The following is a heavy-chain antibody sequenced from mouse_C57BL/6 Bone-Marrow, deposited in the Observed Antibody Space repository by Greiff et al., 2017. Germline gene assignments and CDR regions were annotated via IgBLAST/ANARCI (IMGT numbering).Heavy chain of an antibody. CDR1: GYTFTSYG. V-gene: IGHV1-81*01. D-gene: IGHD1-1*01. J-gene: IGHJ3*01. Sequence: QVQLKESGPELVRPGASVKISCKAPGYTFTSYGISWVKQRTGQGLEWIGEIYPRSGNTYYNEKFKGKATLTADKSSSTAYMELRSLTSEDSAVYFCARDYGSSPWFAYWGQGTLVTVSA. CDR2: IYPRSGNT. CDR3: ARDYGSSPWFAY.